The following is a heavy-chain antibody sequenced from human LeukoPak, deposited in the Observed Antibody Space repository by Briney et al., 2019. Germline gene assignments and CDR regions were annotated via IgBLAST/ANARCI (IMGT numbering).Heavy chain of an antibody. Sequence: SETLSLTCTVSGGSINSYYWGWIRQPAGKGLEWIGRIYTTGSTNYNPSLESRVPMSVDTSKNQFSLKLTSVTAADTAMYYCARAGYTISYYSLDYWGQGTLVTVSS. V-gene: IGHV4-4*07. CDR2: IYTTGST. CDR1: GGSINSYY. J-gene: IGHJ4*02. CDR3: ARAGYTISYYSLDY. D-gene: IGHD1-26*01.